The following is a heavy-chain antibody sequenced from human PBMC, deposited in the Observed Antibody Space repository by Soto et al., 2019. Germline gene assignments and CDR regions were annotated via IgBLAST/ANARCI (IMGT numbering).Heavy chain of an antibody. CDR3: ARDRDGYRSGELTY. D-gene: IGHD3-10*01. Sequence: EVQLVESGGGLVKPGGSLRLSCAASGFTFSSYSMNWVRQAPGKGLEWVSSISSSSSYIYYADSVKGRFTISRDNAKNSLYLQMNSLRAEDTAVDYCARDRDGYRSGELTYWGQGTLVTVSS. CDR1: GFTFSSYS. V-gene: IGHV3-21*01. CDR2: ISSSSSYI. J-gene: IGHJ4*02.